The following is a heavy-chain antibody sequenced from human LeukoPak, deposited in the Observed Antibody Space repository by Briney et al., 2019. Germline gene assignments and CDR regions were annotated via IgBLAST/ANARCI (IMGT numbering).Heavy chain of an antibody. V-gene: IGHV1-69*04. CDR2: IIPILGIA. CDR3: ARDFKGDTAMVEFDY. J-gene: IGHJ4*02. CDR1: GGTFSSYA. Sequence: SVKVSCKASGGTFSSYAISWVRQAPGQGLEWMGRIIPILGIANYAQKFQGRVTITADKSTSTAYMELSSLRSEDTAVYYCARDFKGDTAMVEFDYWGQGTLVAVSS. D-gene: IGHD5-18*01.